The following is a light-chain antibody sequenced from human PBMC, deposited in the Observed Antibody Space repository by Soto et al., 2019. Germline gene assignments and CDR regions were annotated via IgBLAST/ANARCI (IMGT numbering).Light chain of an antibody. Sequence: QSVLTQPASVSGSPGQSIPISCTGTSSDVGGYNYVSWYQQHPGKAPKLMIYDVSNRPSGVSNRFSGSKSGNTASLTISGLQAEDEADYYCSLYTSSSTYVFGTGTKVTVL. J-gene: IGLJ1*01. CDR3: SLYTSSSTYV. CDR2: DVS. CDR1: SSDVGGYNY. V-gene: IGLV2-14*01.